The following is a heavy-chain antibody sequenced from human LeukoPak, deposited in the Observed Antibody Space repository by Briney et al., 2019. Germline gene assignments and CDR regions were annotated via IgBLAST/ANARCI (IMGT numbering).Heavy chain of an antibody. CDR2: ISGSGST. CDR1: GGYIVSHW. CDR3: AKWTTRLEY. D-gene: IGHD4-17*01. J-gene: IGHJ4*02. Sequence: SETLSLTCTVSGGYIVSHWWSWVRQPAGKGLQWIGRISGSGSTNYNPSLQSRVTMSVDTSKNQFSLNLISVTAADSAVYYCAKWTTRLEYWGQGTLVTVSS. V-gene: IGHV4-4*07.